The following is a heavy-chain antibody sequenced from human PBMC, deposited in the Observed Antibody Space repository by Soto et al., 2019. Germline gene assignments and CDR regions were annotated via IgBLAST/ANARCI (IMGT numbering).Heavy chain of an antibody. CDR3: AKPKLYYYDSSGIFDY. CDR2: ISGSGGST. Sequence: GGSLRLSCAASGFTFSSYAMSWVRQAPGKGLEWVSAISGSGGSTYYADSVKGRFTISRDNSKNTLYLQMNSLRAEDTAVYYCAKPKLYYYDSSGIFDYWGQGTLVTVSS. J-gene: IGHJ4*02. CDR1: GFTFSSYA. D-gene: IGHD3-22*01. V-gene: IGHV3-23*01.